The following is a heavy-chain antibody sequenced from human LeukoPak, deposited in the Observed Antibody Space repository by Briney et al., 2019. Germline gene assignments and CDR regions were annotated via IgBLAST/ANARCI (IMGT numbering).Heavy chain of an antibody. CDR1: GASIRSEGYY. CDR2: INYSGST. CDR3: ARAHYFGSGSYFDY. J-gene: IGHJ4*02. Sequence: SETLSLTCTVSGASIRSEGYYWSWIRQSPGKGLEWLGYINYSGSTYYNPSLKSRVSISVDTSKNRFPLNLNSVTAADTAVYFCARAHYFGSGSYFDYWGQGTLVAVSS. V-gene: IGHV4-30-4*01. D-gene: IGHD3-10*01.